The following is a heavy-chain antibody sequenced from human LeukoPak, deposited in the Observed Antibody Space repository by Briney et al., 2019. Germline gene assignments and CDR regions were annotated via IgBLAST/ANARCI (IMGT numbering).Heavy chain of an antibody. CDR2: INAGNGNT. CDR1: GYTFTSYA. J-gene: IGHJ2*01. CDR3: ARVVAAAGTDRYFDL. D-gene: IGHD6-13*01. Sequence: ASVKVSCKASGYTFTSYAMHWVRQAPGQRLEWMGWINAGNGNTKYSQKFQGRVTITRDTSASTAYMELSSLRSEDTAVYYCARVVAAAGTDRYFDLWGRGTLVTVSS. V-gene: IGHV1-3*01.